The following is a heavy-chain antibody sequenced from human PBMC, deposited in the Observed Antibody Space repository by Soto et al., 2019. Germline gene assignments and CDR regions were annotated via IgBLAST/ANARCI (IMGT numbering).Heavy chain of an antibody. CDR2: ISHSGGT. CDR3: ARGNPITGTTRFDP. CDR1: GGSFSCYY. J-gene: IGHJ5*02. Sequence: SETLSLTCAVYGGSFSCYYWSWIRQPPGKGLEWIGEISHSGGTNYNPSLKSRVTISLDMSKSQFSLKLSSVTAADTAVYYCARGNPITGTTRFDPWGQGTLVTVS. V-gene: IGHV4-34*01. D-gene: IGHD1-7*01.